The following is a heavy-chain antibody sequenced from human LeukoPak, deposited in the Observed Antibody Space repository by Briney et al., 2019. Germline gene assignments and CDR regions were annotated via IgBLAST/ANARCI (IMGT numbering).Heavy chain of an antibody. J-gene: IGHJ6*02. CDR1: GYTFTSYD. V-gene: IGHV1-8*01. CDR2: MNPNSGNT. Sequence: ASVKVSCKASGYTFTSYDINWVRQATGQGLEWMGWMNPNSGNTGYAQKFQGRVTMTRNTSISTAYMELSSLRSEDTAVYYCAGGGYSSSWYDYYYGMDVWGQGTTVTVSS. D-gene: IGHD6-13*01. CDR3: AGGGYSSSWYDYYYGMDV.